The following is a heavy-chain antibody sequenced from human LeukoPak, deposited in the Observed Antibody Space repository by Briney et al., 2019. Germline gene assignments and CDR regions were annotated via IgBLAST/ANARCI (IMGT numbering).Heavy chain of an antibody. V-gene: IGHV3-48*01. D-gene: IGHD2-15*01. J-gene: IGHJ4*02. CDR1: GFSLSSYS. Sequence: GGSLRLSCAASGFSLSSYSINWVRQAPGKGLEWVSYISSSGSAIYYVDSVKGRFTVSRDNAKNSLFLQMNSPRAEDTAVYYCVRVKGSYFDYWGQGALVTVSS. CDR2: ISSSGSAI. CDR3: VRVKGSYFDY.